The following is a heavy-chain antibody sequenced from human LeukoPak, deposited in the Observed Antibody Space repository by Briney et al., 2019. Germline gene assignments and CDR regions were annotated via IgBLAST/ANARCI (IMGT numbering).Heavy chain of an antibody. J-gene: IGHJ4*02. D-gene: IGHD1-1*01. V-gene: IGHV1-69*04. CDR1: GGTFSSYA. Sequence: EASVKVSRKASGGTFSSYAISWVRQAPRQGLEWMGRIIPILGIANYAQKFQGRVTITADKSTSTAYMELSSLRSEDTAVYYCARRNDLEDFDYWGQGTLVTVSS. CDR2: IIPILGIA. CDR3: ARRNDLEDFDY.